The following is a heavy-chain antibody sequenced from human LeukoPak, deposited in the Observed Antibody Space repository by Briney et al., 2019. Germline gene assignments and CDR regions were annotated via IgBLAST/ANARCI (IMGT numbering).Heavy chain of an antibody. J-gene: IGHJ3*02. CDR2: ISWDGGST. CDR1: GFTFDDYA. CDR3: AKDMADSGGWYKSGAFDI. D-gene: IGHD6-19*01. Sequence: HSGGSLRLSCAASGFTFDDYAMHWVRQAPGKGLEWVSLISWDGGSTYYADSVKGRFTISRDNSKNSLYLQMNSLRAEDTALYYCAKDMADSGGWYKSGAFDIWGQGTMVTVSS. V-gene: IGHV3-43D*03.